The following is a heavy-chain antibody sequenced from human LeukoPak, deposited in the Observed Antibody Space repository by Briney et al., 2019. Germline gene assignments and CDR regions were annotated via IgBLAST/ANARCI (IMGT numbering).Heavy chain of an antibody. Sequence: PSETLSLTCTVSGGSISSGSYYWSWIRQPAGKGLEWIGRIYTSGSTNYNPSLKSRVTISVDTSKNQFSLKLSSVTAADTAVYYCASSSGWSFDPWGQGTLVTVSS. V-gene: IGHV4-61*02. CDR1: GGSISSGSYY. CDR3: ASSSGWSFDP. J-gene: IGHJ5*02. CDR2: IYTSGST. D-gene: IGHD6-19*01.